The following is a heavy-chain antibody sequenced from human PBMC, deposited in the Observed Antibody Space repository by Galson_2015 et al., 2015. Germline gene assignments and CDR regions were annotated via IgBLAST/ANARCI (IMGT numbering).Heavy chain of an antibody. Sequence: SLRLSCAASGFTFSSYAMSWVRQAPGKGLEWVSAISGSGGSTYYADSVKGRFTISRDNSKNTLYLQMNSLRAEDTAVYYCAKSGRWLQSSFDYWGRGTLVTVSS. J-gene: IGHJ4*02. CDR3: AKSGRWLQSSFDY. CDR1: GFTFSSYA. CDR2: ISGSGGST. V-gene: IGHV3-23*01. D-gene: IGHD5-24*01.